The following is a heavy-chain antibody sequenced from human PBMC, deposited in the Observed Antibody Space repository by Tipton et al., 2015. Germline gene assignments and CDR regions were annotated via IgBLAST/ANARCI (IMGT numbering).Heavy chain of an antibody. CDR2: IYPGDSDT. CDR3: ARRLPYVEWSKVYYFDY. D-gene: IGHD2-8*01. CDR1: GYSFTSYW. J-gene: IGHJ4*02. Sequence: VQLVQSGGEEKKPGESLKISCKGSGYSFTSYWIGWVRQMPGKGLEWMGIIYPGDSDTRYSPSFQGQVTISADKSISTAYLQWSSLKAPDTAVYYCARRLPYVEWSKVYYFDYWGQGSPVSVSP. V-gene: IGHV5-51*01.